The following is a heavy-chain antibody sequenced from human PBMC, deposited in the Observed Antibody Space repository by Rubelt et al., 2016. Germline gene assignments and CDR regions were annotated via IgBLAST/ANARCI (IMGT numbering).Heavy chain of an antibody. Sequence: ISSGYYWGWIRQPPGKGLEWIGSIYHGGSTYYNPSLKSRVTISVDTSKNQFSLKLSSVTAADTAVYYCARKQKSGYVDTLLDYGDYIFDYWGQGTLVTVSS. J-gene: IGHJ4*02. CDR2: IYHGGST. V-gene: IGHV4-38-2*01. D-gene: IGHD4-17*01. CDR1: ISSGYY. CDR3: ARKQKSGYVDTLLDYGDYIFDY.